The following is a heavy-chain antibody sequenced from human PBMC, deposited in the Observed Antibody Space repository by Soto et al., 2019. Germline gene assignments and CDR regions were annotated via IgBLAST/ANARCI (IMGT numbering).Heavy chain of an antibody. CDR3: AREGRSSWYHTEVYYYGMDV. Sequence: PSETLSLTCTVSGGSISSGGYYWSWIRQHPGKGLEWIGYIYYSGSTYYNPSLKSRVTISVDTSKNQFSLKLSSVTAADTAVYYCAREGRSSWYHTEVYYYGMDVWGQGTTVTVSS. CDR2: IYYSGST. J-gene: IGHJ6*02. V-gene: IGHV4-31*03. D-gene: IGHD6-13*01. CDR1: GGSISSGGYY.